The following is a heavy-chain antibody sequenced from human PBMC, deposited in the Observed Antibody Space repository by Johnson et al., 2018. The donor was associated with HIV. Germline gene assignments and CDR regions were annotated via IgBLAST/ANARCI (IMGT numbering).Heavy chain of an antibody. Sequence: VQLVESGGGLVKPGGSLRLSCAASGFTFSDYYMSWIRQAPGKGLEWVSAISGSGGSTYYADSVKGRFTISRDNSKNTLYQQMNSLRAEDTALYYCARPGGGAPDAFDIWGQGTMVTVSS. J-gene: IGHJ3*02. D-gene: IGHD2-2*01. CDR1: GFTFSDYY. CDR3: ARPGGGAPDAFDI. CDR2: ISGSGGST. V-gene: IGHV3-23*04.